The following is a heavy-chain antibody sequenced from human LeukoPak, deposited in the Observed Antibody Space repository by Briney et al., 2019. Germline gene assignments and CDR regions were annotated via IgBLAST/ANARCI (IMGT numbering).Heavy chain of an antibody. CDR3: AKDQLRGSMIEYYFDY. J-gene: IGHJ4*02. Sequence: GGSLRLSCAASGFTFKLYWMHWVRQVPGKRPVWVSRINDDGSDTIYADSVRGRFTISRDDAKNTVYLQMNSLTAEDTAVYYCAKDQLRGSMIEYYFDYWGQGTLVTVSS. CDR1: GFTFKLYW. D-gene: IGHD3-22*01. V-gene: IGHV3-74*01. CDR2: INDDGSDT.